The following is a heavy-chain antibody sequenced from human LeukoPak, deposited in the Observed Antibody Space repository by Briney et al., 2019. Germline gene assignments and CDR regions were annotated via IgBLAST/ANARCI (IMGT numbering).Heavy chain of an antibody. V-gene: IGHV1-69*05. CDR2: IIPIFGTA. CDR1: GGTFSSYA. D-gene: IGHD3-3*01. J-gene: IGHJ6*03. CDR3: ASSLRFLEWPLRGNYYYYMAV. Sequence: ASVKVSCKASGGTFSSYAISWVRQAPGQGLEWMGGIIPIFGTANYAQKFQGRVTITTDESTSTAYMELSSLRSEDTAVYYCASSLRFLEWPLRGNYYYYMAVWAKGPRSPSP.